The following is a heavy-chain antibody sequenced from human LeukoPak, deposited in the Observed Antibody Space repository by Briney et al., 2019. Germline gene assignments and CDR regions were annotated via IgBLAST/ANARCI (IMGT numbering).Heavy chain of an antibody. D-gene: IGHD6-19*01. CDR3: ARDSDSSGYYRYFDY. V-gene: IGHV3-53*01. Sequence: GGSLRLSCAASGFIVSSSYMSWVRQAPGKGLEWVSVIYSGGSTYYADSVKGRFTISRDNSKNTLYLQMNSLRAEDTAVCYCARDSDSSGYYRYFDYWGQGSLVTVSS. CDR2: IYSGGST. J-gene: IGHJ4*02. CDR1: GFIVSSSY.